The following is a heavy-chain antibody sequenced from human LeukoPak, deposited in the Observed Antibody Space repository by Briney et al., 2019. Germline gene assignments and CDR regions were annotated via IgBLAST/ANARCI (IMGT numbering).Heavy chain of an antibody. CDR2: IRYDGSNK. CDR1: GFTFSSYG. J-gene: IGHJ4*02. Sequence: GGSLRLSCAASGFTFSSYGMHWVRQAPGKGLEWVAFIRYDGSNKYYADSVKGRFTISRDNSKNTLYLQMSSLRAEDTAVYYCAKDLLILGSYHRDFDYWGQGTLVTVSS. V-gene: IGHV3-30*02. D-gene: IGHD3-10*01. CDR3: AKDLLILGSYHRDFDY.